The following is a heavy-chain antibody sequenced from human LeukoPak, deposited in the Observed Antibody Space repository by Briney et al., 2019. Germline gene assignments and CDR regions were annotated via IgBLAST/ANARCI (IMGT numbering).Heavy chain of an antibody. Sequence: ETLSLTCAVYGGSFSGYYWSWIRQPPGKGLEWVSAISGSGGSTYYADSVKGRFTISRDNSKNTLYLQMNSLRAEDTAVYYCAKGSYYYDSSGYMQHWGQGTLVTVSS. J-gene: IGHJ1*01. D-gene: IGHD3-22*01. CDR1: GGSFSGYY. CDR3: AKGSYYYDSSGYMQH. CDR2: ISGSGGST. V-gene: IGHV3-23*01.